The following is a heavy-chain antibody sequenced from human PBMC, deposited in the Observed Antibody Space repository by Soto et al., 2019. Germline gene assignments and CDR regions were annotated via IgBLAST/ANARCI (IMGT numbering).Heavy chain of an antibody. CDR3: ARVPTP. J-gene: IGHJ5*02. CDR2: MYHSGST. CDR1: GGSISSGGYS. V-gene: IGHV4-30-2*01. Sequence: SETLSLTCAVSGGSISSGGYSWSWIRHPPGKGLEWIGYMYHSGSTYYNPSLKSRVTISVDRSKNQFSLKLSSVTAADTAAYYCARVPTPWGQGTLVTVSS.